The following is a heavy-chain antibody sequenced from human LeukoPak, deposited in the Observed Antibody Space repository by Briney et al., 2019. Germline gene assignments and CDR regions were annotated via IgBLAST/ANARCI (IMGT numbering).Heavy chain of an antibody. CDR1: GFTFSSYA. J-gene: IGHJ3*02. Sequence: GRSLRLSCAASGFTFSSYAMHWVRQAPGKGLEWVAVISYDGSNKYYADSVKGRFTISRDNSKNTLYLQMNSLRAEDTAVYYCAKALGYYDFWSGYYGEAFDIWGQGTMVTVSS. V-gene: IGHV3-30-3*01. CDR2: ISYDGSNK. D-gene: IGHD3-3*01. CDR3: AKALGYYDFWSGYYGEAFDI.